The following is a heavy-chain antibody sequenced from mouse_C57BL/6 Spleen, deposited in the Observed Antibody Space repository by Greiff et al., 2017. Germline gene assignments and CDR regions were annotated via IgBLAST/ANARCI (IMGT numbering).Heavy chain of an antibody. CDR3: AREEYYYGSSFDY. D-gene: IGHD1-1*01. J-gene: IGHJ2*01. CDR2: ISYDGSN. CDR1: GYSITSGYY. V-gene: IGHV3-6*01. Sequence: ESGPGLVKPSQSLSLTCSVTGYSITSGYYWNWIRQFPGNKLEWMGYISYDGSNNYNPSLKNRISITRDTSKNQFFLKLNSVTTEDTATYYCAREEYYYGSSFDYWGQGTTLTVSS.